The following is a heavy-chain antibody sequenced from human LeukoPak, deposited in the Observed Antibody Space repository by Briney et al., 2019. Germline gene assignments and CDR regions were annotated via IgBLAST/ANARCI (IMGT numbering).Heavy chain of an antibody. D-gene: IGHD3-22*01. V-gene: IGHV3-23*01. CDR1: GFTFSIYA. Sequence: PGGSLRLSCAASGFTFSIYAMSWVRQAPGKGLEWVSAISGSGGSTYYADSVKGRFTISRDNSKNTLYLQMNSLRAEDTAVYYCAKPGVYYDSSGYDYWGQGTLVTVSS. CDR3: AKPGVYYDSSGYDY. J-gene: IGHJ4*02. CDR2: ISGSGGST.